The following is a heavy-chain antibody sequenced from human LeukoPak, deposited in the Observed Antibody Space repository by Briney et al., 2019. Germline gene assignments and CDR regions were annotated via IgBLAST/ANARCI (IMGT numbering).Heavy chain of an antibody. CDR1: GFTFSIYW. J-gene: IGHJ3*01. V-gene: IGHV3-7*01. CDR3: ARWDAYYTGGIGYSGDFAFDF. Sequence: GGSLRLSCAAAGFTFSIYWMCWVRQAPGKGLEWVASMKGDGSVKHFLDSVEGRFTISRDNAKNSLYLQMNSLRAEDTAIYYCARWDAYYTGGIGYSGDFAFDFWGQGTLVTVSS. CDR2: MKGDGSVK. D-gene: IGHD2-8*02.